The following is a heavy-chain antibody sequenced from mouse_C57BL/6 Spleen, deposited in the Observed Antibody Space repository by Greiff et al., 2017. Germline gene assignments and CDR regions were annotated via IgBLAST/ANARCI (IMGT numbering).Heavy chain of an antibody. V-gene: IGHV1-82*01. J-gene: IGHJ2*01. CDR3: ARPYGSSYDFDY. D-gene: IGHD1-1*01. CDR2: IYPGDGDT. Sequence: QVQLKQSGPELVKPGASVKISCKASGYAFSSSWMNWVKQRPGKGLEWIGRIYPGDGDTNYNGKFKGKATLTADKSSSTAYMQLSSLTSEDSAVYFCARPYGSSYDFDYWGQGTTLTVSS. CDR1: GYAFSSSW.